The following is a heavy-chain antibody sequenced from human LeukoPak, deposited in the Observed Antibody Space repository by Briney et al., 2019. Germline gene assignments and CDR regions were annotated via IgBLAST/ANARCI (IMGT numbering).Heavy chain of an antibody. CDR3: ARQDTSSYPADY. CDR1: GGSISSYY. V-gene: IGHV4-59*08. J-gene: IGHJ4*02. CDR2: VYYSGST. D-gene: IGHD1-26*01. Sequence: SETLSLTCTVSGGSISSYYWSWIRQPPGEGLEWIGNVYYSGSTNYNPSLESRVTIPVDTSKNYFSLKLNSVTAADTAVYYCARQDTSSYPADYWGQGTLVTVSS.